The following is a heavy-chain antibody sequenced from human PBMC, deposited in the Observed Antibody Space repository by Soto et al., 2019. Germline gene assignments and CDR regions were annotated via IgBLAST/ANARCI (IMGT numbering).Heavy chain of an antibody. CDR3: AKGRSDDYCDGVDV. J-gene: IGHJ6*02. CDR2: IIDSGGST. CDR1: GFTFSSCA. V-gene: IGHV3-23*01. Sequence: LRLSCAASGFTFSSCAMGWVRQAPGEGLEWVSDIIDSGGSTYYADSVKGRFTISRDNSKRTLYLQMNSLRAEDTALYYCAKGRSDDYCDGVDVWGQGTTVTVS.